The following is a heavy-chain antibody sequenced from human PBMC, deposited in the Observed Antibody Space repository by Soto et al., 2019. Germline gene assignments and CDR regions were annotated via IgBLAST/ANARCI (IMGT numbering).Heavy chain of an antibody. V-gene: IGHV4-39*01. J-gene: IGHJ3*02. Sequence: SETLSLTCTVSGGSISSSRSYWGWIRQPPGKGLEWIGSIYYSGSTYYKESLKSRVTISVDTSKNQFSLKLTSVTAADTAVYYCARPLSSSGWAPGGAFDIWGQGTMVTVSS. CDR2: IYYSGST. CDR3: ARPLSSSGWAPGGAFDI. D-gene: IGHD6-19*01. CDR1: GGSISSSRSY.